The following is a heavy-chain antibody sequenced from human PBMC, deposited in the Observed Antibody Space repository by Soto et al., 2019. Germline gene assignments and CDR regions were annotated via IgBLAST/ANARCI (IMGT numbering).Heavy chain of an antibody. D-gene: IGHD4-17*01. Sequence: GGSLRLSCAASGFTFSSYGMHWVRQAPGKGLEWVAVISYDGSNKYYADSVKGRFTISRDNSKNTLYLQMNSLRAEDTAVYYCAKNGDFIRTPYYYYMDVWGKGTTVTVSS. V-gene: IGHV3-30*18. CDR2: ISYDGSNK. CDR1: GFTFSSYG. CDR3: AKNGDFIRTPYYYYMDV. J-gene: IGHJ6*03.